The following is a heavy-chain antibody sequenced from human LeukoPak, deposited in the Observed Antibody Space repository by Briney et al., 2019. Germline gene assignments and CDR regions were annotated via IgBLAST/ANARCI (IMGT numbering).Heavy chain of an antibody. J-gene: IGHJ3*02. Sequence: GASVKVSCKASGYTFTSYGISWVRQAPGQGLEWMGWISAYNGNTNYAQKLQGRVTMTTDTSTSTAYMELRSLRSEDTAVYYCASPYCGGDCYWDSGRGRAFDIWGQGTMVTVSS. V-gene: IGHV1-18*01. D-gene: IGHD2-21*02. CDR2: ISAYNGNT. CDR3: ASPYCGGDCYWDSGRGRAFDI. CDR1: GYTFTSYG.